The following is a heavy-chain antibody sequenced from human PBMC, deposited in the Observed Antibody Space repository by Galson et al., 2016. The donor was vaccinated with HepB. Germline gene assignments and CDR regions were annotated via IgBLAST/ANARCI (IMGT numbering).Heavy chain of an antibody. V-gene: IGHV1-69*13. Sequence: SVKVSCKASGGTFSSYAINWVRQAPGQGLEWMGGIIPIFTIANYAQKFQGRVTITADESSSTAYMELSSLRSEDTAVYYCARDLGITGTSFDIWGQGTMVTVSS. CDR3: ARDLGITGTSFDI. J-gene: IGHJ3*02. D-gene: IGHD1-20*01. CDR1: GGTFSSYA. CDR2: IIPIFTIA.